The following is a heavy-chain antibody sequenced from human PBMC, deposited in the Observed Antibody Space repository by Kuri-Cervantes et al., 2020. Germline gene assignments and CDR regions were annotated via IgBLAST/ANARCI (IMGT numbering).Heavy chain of an antibody. CDR1: GFSFDDYA. V-gene: IGHV3-30*01. CDR3: ARAEDWGTPWCLDL. Sequence: GGSLRLSCAASGFSFDDYAMHWVRQAPGKGLEWVAVISYDGSNKHYADSVKGRFTISRDNSKNTKNTLYLQMNSLRSEDTAVYYCARAEDWGTPWCLDLWGRGTLVTVSS. J-gene: IGHJ2*01. D-gene: IGHD7-27*01. CDR2: ISYDGSNK.